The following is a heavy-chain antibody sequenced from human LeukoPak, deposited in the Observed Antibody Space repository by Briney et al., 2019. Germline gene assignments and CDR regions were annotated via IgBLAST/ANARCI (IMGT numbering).Heavy chain of an antibody. D-gene: IGHD4-23*01. CDR1: GGSISSHY. V-gene: IGHV4-59*11. J-gene: IGHJ4*02. CDR2: SHYSGST. Sequence: SETLSLTCTVSGGSISSHYWSWIRQPPGKGLEWIGYSHYSGSTNYNPSLKSRVTISVDTSKNQFSLKLGSVTAADTAVYYCARDKFGGNSFDYWGQGTLVTVSS. CDR3: ARDKFGGNSFDY.